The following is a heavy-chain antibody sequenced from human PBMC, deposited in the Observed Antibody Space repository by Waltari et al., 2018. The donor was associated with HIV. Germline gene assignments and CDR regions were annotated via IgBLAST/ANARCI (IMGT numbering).Heavy chain of an antibody. J-gene: IGHJ4*02. Sequence: QVHLQESGPGLVKPSETLSLTCSVSGASISNYYWSWIRQPAGKGLGWIGRFSTRGSTNNNPSLKSRVSMSVDTSKNQFSLKLSSVTAADTAVYYCARDNSNHGLAYWGQGTLVTVSS. V-gene: IGHV4-4*07. D-gene: IGHD3-22*01. CDR2: FSTRGST. CDR1: GASISNYY. CDR3: ARDNSNHGLAY.